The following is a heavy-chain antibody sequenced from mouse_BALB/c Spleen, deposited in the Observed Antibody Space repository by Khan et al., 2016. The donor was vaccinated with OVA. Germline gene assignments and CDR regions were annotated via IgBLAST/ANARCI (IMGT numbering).Heavy chain of an antibody. Sequence: QVQLKESGAELVRPGVSVKISCTGSGYIFTDFSMHWVKRSHAKSLEWIGVNSTYYGDSIYNQNFKDKATLTVEKSSSTAYMELARLTSEDSAIYYCSRGSGSYRFAYWGQGTLVTVSA. CDR1: GYIFTDFS. CDR2: NSTYYGDS. CDR3: SRGSGSYRFAY. J-gene: IGHJ3*01. V-gene: IGHV1S137*01. D-gene: IGHD1-1*02.